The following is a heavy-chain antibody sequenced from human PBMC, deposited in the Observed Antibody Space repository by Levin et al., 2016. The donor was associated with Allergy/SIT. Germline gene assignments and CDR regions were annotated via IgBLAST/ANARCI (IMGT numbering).Heavy chain of an antibody. CDR1: GFTFSSNA. V-gene: IGHV3-23*01. J-gene: IGHJ4*02. Sequence: GESLKISCAASGFTFSSNAMSWVRQAPGKGLEWVSGLSGSGGRTYYADSVKGRFSISRDNSKNTLYLQMNSLRAEDTAVYYCAKDIGYCSGGSCYLFDYWGQGTLVTVSS. CDR2: LSGSGGRT. CDR3: AKDIGYCSGGSCYLFDY. D-gene: IGHD2-15*01.